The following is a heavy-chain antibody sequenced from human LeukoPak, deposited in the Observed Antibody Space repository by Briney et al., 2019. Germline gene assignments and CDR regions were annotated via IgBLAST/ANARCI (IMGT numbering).Heavy chain of an antibody. CDR3: AKDVKWLRFGHFDY. CDR2: IRYDGSNK. CDR1: GFTFSSYG. J-gene: IGHJ4*02. D-gene: IGHD5-12*01. Sequence: GGSLRLSCAASGFTFSSYGMHWVRQAPGKGLEWVAFIRYDGSNKYYADSVKGRFTISRDNSKNTLYLQMNSLRAEGTAVYYCAKDVKWLRFGHFDYWGQGTLVTVSS. V-gene: IGHV3-30*02.